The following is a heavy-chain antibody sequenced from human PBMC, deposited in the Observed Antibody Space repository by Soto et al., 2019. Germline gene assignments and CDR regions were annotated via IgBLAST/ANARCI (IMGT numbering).Heavy chain of an antibody. CDR1: GFTFSSYA. D-gene: IGHD6-19*01. CDR3: ARDKTVAGTVWFDP. V-gene: IGHV3-30-3*01. Sequence: GGSLRLSCAASGFTFSSYAMHWVRQAPGKGLEWVAVISYDGGNKYYADSVKGRFTISRDNSKNTLYLQMNSLRAEDTAVYYCARDKTVAGTVWFDPWGQGTLVTVSS. J-gene: IGHJ5*02. CDR2: ISYDGGNK.